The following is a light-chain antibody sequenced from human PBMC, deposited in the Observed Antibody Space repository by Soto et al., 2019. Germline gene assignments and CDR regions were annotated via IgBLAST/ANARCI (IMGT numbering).Light chain of an antibody. CDR2: SNN. V-gene: IGLV1-44*01. CDR1: GSNIGSNT. CDR3: AAWDDSLNGVV. J-gene: IGLJ2*01. Sequence: QSVLTQPPSASGTPGQRVTISCSGSGSNIGSNTVNWYQQLPGTAPKLLIYSNNQRPSGVPDRSSGSKSGTSASLAISGLQSEDEADYYCAAWDDSLNGVVFGGGTKLTVL.